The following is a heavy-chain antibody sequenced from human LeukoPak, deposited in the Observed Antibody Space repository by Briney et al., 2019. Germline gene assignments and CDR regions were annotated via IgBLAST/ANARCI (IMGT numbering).Heavy chain of an antibody. J-gene: IGHJ2*01. CDR2: IYYSGST. D-gene: IGHD2-2*01. V-gene: IGHV4-61*01. CDR3: ARSRVVPAAIYREPYWYFDL. CDR1: GGSVSSGSYY. Sequence: SETLSLTCTVSGGSVSSGSYYWSWIRQPPGKGLEWIGYIYYSGSTNYNPSLKSRVTISVDTSKNQFSLKLSSVTAADTAVYYCARSRVVPAAIYREPYWYFDLWGRGTLVTVSS.